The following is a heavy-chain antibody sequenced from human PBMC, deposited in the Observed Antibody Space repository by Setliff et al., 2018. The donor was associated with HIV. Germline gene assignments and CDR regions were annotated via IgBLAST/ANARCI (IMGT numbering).Heavy chain of an antibody. CDR3: ARGWHSTSPNSYFDY. V-gene: IGHV1-3*03. CDR1: GYSFTDYA. D-gene: IGHD6-6*01. J-gene: IGHJ4*02. Sequence: ASVKVSCKASGYSFTDYAMNWVRQAPGQGLEWMGWINIGNGDTKYSQDFHDRVTISRDTPATTVYMELSSLRSDDMAVYYWARGWHSTSPNSYFDYWGQGSLVTVSS. CDR2: INIGNGDT.